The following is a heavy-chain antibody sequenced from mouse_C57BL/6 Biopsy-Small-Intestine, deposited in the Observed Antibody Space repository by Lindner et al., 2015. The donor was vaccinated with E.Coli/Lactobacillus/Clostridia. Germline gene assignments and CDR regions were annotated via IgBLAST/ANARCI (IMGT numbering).Heavy chain of an antibody. V-gene: IGHV1-80*01. CDR2: IYPRDGNT. CDR1: GYAFSTYW. J-gene: IGHJ2*01. CDR3: ARGERGDFDY. Sequence: VQLQESGAELVKPGASVKISCKTSGYAFSTYWMNWVKQRPGKGLEWIGQIYPRDGNTNYNGKFKGKATLTADKSSSTAYMQISSLTSEDSAVYFCARGERGDFDYWGQGTTLTVSS.